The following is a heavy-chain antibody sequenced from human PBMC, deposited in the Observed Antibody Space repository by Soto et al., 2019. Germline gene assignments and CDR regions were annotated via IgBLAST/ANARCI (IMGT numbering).Heavy chain of an antibody. CDR1: GGSISSSSYY. CDR3: ARLSRPPWQLVKGGYYFDY. J-gene: IGHJ4*02. CDR2: IYYSGST. D-gene: IGHD6-13*01. Sequence: QLQLQESGPGLVKPSETLSLTCTVSGGSISSSSYYWGWIRQPPGKGLEWIGSIYYSGSTYYNPSLKSRVPISVDTSKNQFSLKLSSVTAADTAVYYCARLSRPPWQLVKGGYYFDYWGQGTLVTVSS. V-gene: IGHV4-39*01.